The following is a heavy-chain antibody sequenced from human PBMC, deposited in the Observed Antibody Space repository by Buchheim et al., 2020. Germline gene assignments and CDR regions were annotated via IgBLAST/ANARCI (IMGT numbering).Heavy chain of an antibody. D-gene: IGHD3-22*01. V-gene: IGHV4-59*01. CDR1: GGSISSYY. Sequence: QVQLQESGPGLVKPSETLSLTCTVSGGSISSYYWSWIRQPPGKGLEWIGYIYSSGSTNYNPSLKSRVTISVDTSNNQFSLKLSSVTAADTAVYYCARGYYYDSSGYYSLTHYYYYYGMDVWGQGTT. J-gene: IGHJ6*02. CDR3: ARGYYYDSSGYYSLTHYYYYYGMDV. CDR2: IYSSGST.